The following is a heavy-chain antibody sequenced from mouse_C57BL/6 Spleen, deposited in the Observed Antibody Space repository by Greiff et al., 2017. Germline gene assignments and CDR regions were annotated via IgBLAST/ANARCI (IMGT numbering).Heavy chain of an antibody. CDR3: AREGAYYYGSSYEAWFAC. J-gene: IGHJ3*01. D-gene: IGHD1-1*01. V-gene: IGHV14-3*01. Sequence: SVAELVRPGASVKLSCTASGFNIKNTYMHWVKQRPEQGLEWIGRIDPANGNTKYAPKFQGKATITADTSSNTAYLQLSSLTSEDTAIYYCAREGAYYYGSSYEAWFACWGQGTLVTVSA. CDR2: IDPANGNT. CDR1: GFNIKNTY.